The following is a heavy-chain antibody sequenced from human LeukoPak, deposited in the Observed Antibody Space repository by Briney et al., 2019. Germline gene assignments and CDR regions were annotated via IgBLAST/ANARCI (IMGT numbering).Heavy chain of an antibody. CDR2: ISGGSDFI. Sequence: GGSLRLSCAASGFTFSNYAVNWVRQAPGKGLEWVSAISGGSDFIYYAESMKGRFTISRDNSKSTVYLQMNSLRVEDTAIYYCATVAGSSLSRARFAYWGPGTLVTVSS. J-gene: IGHJ4*02. D-gene: IGHD6-6*01. CDR1: GFTFSNYA. CDR3: ATVAGSSLSRARFAY. V-gene: IGHV3-23*01.